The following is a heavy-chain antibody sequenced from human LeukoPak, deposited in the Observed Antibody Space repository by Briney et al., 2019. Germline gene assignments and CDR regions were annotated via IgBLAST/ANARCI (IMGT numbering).Heavy chain of an antibody. V-gene: IGHV3-30-3*02. CDR3: VKDYQVGNSPAFGDY. CDR2: ISYAVSNE. D-gene: IGHD1-26*01. Sequence: GRSLRLSCAASGFTFRSYSMHWVRQAPGKGLERAAVISYAVSNEYYADSVKGRFTISRDNSRNTMYLQMNSLRVEDTAVYYCVKDYQVGNSPAFGDYWGQGTLFTISS. J-gene: IGHJ4*02. CDR1: GFTFRSYS.